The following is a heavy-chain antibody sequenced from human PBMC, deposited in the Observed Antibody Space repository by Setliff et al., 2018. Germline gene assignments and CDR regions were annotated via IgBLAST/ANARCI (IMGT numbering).Heavy chain of an antibody. V-gene: IGHV3-23*01. CDR2: ISGSGDNT. CDR3: AKNGFGVVALGVNNWFDP. CDR1: GFTFSSYA. J-gene: IGHJ5*02. D-gene: IGHD3-10*01. Sequence: GGSLRLSCAASGFTFSSYAMSWVRQAPGKGLEWVSAISGSGDNTYYADSVEGRFTIPRDNAKNSLYLQMNSLRAEDTAVYYCAKNGFGVVALGVNNWFDPWGQGTLVTVSS.